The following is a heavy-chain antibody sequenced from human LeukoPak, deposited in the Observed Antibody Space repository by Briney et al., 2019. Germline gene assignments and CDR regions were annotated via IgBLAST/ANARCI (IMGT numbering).Heavy chain of an antibody. D-gene: IGHD2-15*01. CDR1: GFTFDDFS. CDR2: ISRDSGRI. V-gene: IGHV3-43*01. J-gene: IGHJ4*02. Sequence: PGGSLRLSCAGSGFTFDDFSIHWVRQGPGKGLEWVDLISRDSGRIYYGDSVKGRFSISRDNSKNSLYLQMNSLRTEDTALYYCAKERQGSRDSAFDFWGQGTLVTVSS. CDR3: AKERQGSRDSAFDF.